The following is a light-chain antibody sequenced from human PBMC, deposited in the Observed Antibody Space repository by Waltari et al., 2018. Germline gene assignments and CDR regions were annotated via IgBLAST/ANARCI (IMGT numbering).Light chain of an antibody. CDR1: QRVSSN. Sequence: EIVMTQSPVTLSVSPGERATLSCRASQRVSSNLAWYQQRPGQAPRLLIYGASTRATGVPARLSGSGSGTEFTLTISSLQSEDFAVYYCQQHNNWPYTFGQGTTVEI. V-gene: IGKV3-15*01. J-gene: IGKJ2*01. CDR2: GAS. CDR3: QQHNNWPYT.